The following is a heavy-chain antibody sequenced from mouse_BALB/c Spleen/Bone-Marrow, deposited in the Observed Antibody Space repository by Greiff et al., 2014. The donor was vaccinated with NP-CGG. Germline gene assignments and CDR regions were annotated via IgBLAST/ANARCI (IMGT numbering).Heavy chain of an antibody. D-gene: IGHD2-4*01. CDR2: IDPANGDT. J-gene: IGHJ4*01. V-gene: IGHV14-3*02. CDR3: ARERDYDYAYAMDY. CDR1: GFNIKDTY. Sequence: LQESGAELVKPGASVKLSCTASGFNIKDTYMHWVKQRPEQGLEWIGRIDPANGDTKYDPKFQGKATITADTSSNTAYLQLSSLTSEDTAVYYCARERDYDYAYAMDYWGQGTSVTVSS.